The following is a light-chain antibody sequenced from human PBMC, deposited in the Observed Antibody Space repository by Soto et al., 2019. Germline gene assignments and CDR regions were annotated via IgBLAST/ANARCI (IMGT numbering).Light chain of an antibody. CDR3: AAWDVSLSGHWV. V-gene: IGLV1-47*02. CDR1: SSNIGSNY. J-gene: IGLJ3*02. Sequence: QSVVTQPPSASGTPGQRVTISCSGSSSNIGSNYVYWYQQLPGTAPKLLIYSTDQRPSGVPDRFSGSKSGTSASLAISGLRSEDEADYYCAAWDVSLSGHWVFGGGTKLTVL. CDR2: STD.